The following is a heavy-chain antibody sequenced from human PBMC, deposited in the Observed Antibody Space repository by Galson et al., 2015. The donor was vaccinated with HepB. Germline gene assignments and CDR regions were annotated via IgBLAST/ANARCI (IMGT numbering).Heavy chain of an antibody. V-gene: IGHV1-69*13. CDR3: ARDRGYSSSWYEELGYYYYYMDV. D-gene: IGHD6-13*01. J-gene: IGHJ6*03. CDR2: IIPIFGTA. Sequence: SVKVSCKASGGTFSSYAISWVRQAPGQGLEWMGGIIPIFGTANYAQKFQGRVTITADESTSTAYMELSSLRSEDTAVYYCARDRGYSSSWYEELGYYYYYMDVWGKGTTVTVSS. CDR1: GGTFSSYA.